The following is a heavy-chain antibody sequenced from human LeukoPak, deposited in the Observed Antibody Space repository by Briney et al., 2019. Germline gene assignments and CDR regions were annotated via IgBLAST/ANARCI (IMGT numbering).Heavy chain of an antibody. D-gene: IGHD2-15*01. CDR2: TSSSDAGT. CDR1: GFTVSNAW. CDR3: ARAPVTSCSGVLCYPFDY. V-gene: IGHV3-23*01. J-gene: IGHJ4*02. Sequence: GGSLRLSCAASGFTVSNAWMSWVRQAPGKGLEWVSATSSSDAGTYHADSVRGRFTISRDNSKNTLYLQMNSLRAEDAAVYYCARAPVTSCSGVLCYPFDYWGQGTLVTVSS.